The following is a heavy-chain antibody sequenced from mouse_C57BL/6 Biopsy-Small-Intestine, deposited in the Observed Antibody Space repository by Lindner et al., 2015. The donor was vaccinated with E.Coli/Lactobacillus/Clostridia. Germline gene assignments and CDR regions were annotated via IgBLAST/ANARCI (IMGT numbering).Heavy chain of an antibody. CDR1: GYSFTDNF. CDR2: INPYSGVT. CDR3: NVRFGQSIQSED. V-gene: IGHV14-4*02. D-gene: IGHD3-1*01. J-gene: IGHJ4*01. Sequence: SVKVSCKTSGYSFTDNFLHWVRQVPGQGLEWIGWINPYSGVTNSSQSFQGRVSLTRDTSINTAYMEVTKLTSADTAVYYCNVRFGQSIQSEDWGQGTLVTVSS.